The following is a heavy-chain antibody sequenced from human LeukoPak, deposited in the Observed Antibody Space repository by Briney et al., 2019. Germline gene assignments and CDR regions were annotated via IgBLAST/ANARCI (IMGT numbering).Heavy chain of an antibody. CDR1: GYSFTSFG. CDR2: IIPILGIA. V-gene: IGHV1-69*04. J-gene: IGHJ4*02. CDR3: ARDPPRDYYDSSGSDY. Sequence: GASVKVSCKASGYSFTSFGISWVRQAPGQGLEWMGRIIPILGIANYAQKFQGRVTITADKSTRTAYMELSSLRSEDTAVYYCARDPPRDYYDSSGSDYWGQGTLVTVSS. D-gene: IGHD3-22*01.